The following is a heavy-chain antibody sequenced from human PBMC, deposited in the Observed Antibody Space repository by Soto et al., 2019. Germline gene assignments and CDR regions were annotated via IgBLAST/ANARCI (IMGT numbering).Heavy chain of an antibody. CDR3: AKRRDGGYSYGSHLYYYYGMDV. D-gene: IGHD5-18*01. CDR1: GFTFSSYA. J-gene: IGHJ6*02. Sequence: SGGFLRLSCAASGFTFSSYAMSWVRQAPGKGLEWVSAISGSGGSTYYADSVKGRFTISRDNSKNTLYLQMNSLRAEDTAVYYCAKRRDGGYSYGSHLYYYYGMDVWGQGTTVTVSS. V-gene: IGHV3-23*01. CDR2: ISGSGGST.